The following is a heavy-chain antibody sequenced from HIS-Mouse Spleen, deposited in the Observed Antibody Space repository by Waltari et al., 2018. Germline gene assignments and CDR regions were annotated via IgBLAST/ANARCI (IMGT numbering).Heavy chain of an antibody. D-gene: IGHD4-17*01. CDR2: ISGNSGSI. V-gene: IGHV3-9*01. CDR3: AKERGYGDSSLDY. J-gene: IGHJ4*02. CDR1: GFTFDDYA. Sequence: EVQLVESGGGLVQPGRSLRLSCAASGFTFDDYAMHWVRQAPGKGLELVSGISGNSGSIGYADSVKGRFTISRDNAKNSLYLQMNSLRAEDTALYYCAKERGYGDSSLDYWGQGTLVTVSS.